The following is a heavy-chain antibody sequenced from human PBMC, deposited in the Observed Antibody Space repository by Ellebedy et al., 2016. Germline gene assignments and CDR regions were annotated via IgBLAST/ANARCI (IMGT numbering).Heavy chain of an antibody. CDR3: ARGGSWGLAY. V-gene: IGHV4-34*01. CDR1: GGSFSDYY. CDR2: IDHSGSS. J-gene: IGHJ4*02. Sequence: SETLSLTXAVYGGSFSDYYWTWIRQPPGKGLEWIGEIDHSGSSNYNPSLKSRVTISVDTSKNQFSLKLNSVTAADTAVYYCARGGSWGLAYWGQGTLVTVSS. D-gene: IGHD2-15*01.